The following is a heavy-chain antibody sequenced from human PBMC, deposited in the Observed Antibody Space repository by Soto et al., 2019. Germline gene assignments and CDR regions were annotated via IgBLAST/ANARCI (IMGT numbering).Heavy chain of an antibody. Sequence: PSETLSLTCGVSGDTISSSSYYWGWIRQPPGKGLEWIGSIYYSGSTYYNPSLKSRVTISVDTSKNQFSLKLSSVTAADTAVYYCARHTPAISISDHWGQGTLVTVSS. CDR3: ARHTPAISISDH. D-gene: IGHD2-15*01. CDR1: GDTISSSSYY. CDR2: IYYSGST. J-gene: IGHJ4*02. V-gene: IGHV4-39*01.